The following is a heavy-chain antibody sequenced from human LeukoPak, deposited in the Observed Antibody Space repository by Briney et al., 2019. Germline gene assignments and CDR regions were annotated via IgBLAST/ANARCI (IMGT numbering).Heavy chain of an antibody. J-gene: IGHJ4*02. CDR3: AVGRSGYYYFDY. CDR1: GFTFTTYA. Sequence: GGSLRLSCAASGFTFTTYAMSWVRQAPGKGLEWVSAVLGNGGSTYYADSVRGRFTISRDNSKNTLDLQMNSLRPEDTAVYYCAVGRSGYYYFDYWGQGTLVTVSS. D-gene: IGHD3-22*01. V-gene: IGHV3-23*01. CDR2: VLGNGGST.